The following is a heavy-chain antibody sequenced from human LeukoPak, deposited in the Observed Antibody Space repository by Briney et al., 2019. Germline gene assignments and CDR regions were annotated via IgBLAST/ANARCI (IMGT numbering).Heavy chain of an antibody. CDR2: INPNSGGT. J-gene: IGHJ4*02. Sequence: ASVKVSCKASGYTFTGDYMHLVRHAPGQGLYWMGRINPNSGGTNYAQKFQGRVTMTRDTSISTAYMELSRLRSDDTAVYYCARGRSVTGDLDYWGQGTLVTVSS. D-gene: IGHD7-27*01. CDR3: ARGRSVTGDLDY. CDR1: GYTFTGDY. V-gene: IGHV1-2*06.